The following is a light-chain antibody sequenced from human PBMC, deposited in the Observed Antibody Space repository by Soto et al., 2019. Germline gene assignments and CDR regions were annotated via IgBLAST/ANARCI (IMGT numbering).Light chain of an antibody. CDR2: GNS. Sequence: QSVLTQPPSVSGAPGQRVTISCTGSSSNIGAGYDVHWYQQLPGPAPKLLIYGNSNRPSGVPDRFSGSKSGTAASLSITGLQAEDYADYDCQSYYSSLSGYVFGTGTTVTVL. V-gene: IGLV1-40*01. CDR3: QSYYSSLSGYV. J-gene: IGLJ1*01. CDR1: SSNIGAGYD.